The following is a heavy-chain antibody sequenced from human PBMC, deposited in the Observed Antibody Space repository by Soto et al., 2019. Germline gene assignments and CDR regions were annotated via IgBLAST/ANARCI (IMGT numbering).Heavy chain of an antibody. V-gene: IGHV3-21*01. J-gene: IGHJ4*02. Sequence: GGSLRLSCAASGFTFSSYSMNWVRQAPGKGLEWVSSISSSSSYIYYAESVKGRFTISRDNAKNSLYLQMNSLRAEDTAVYYCARLDSSSGWVQGT. CDR3: ARLDSSSG. D-gene: IGHD6-6*01. CDR2: ISSSSSYI. CDR1: GFTFSSYS.